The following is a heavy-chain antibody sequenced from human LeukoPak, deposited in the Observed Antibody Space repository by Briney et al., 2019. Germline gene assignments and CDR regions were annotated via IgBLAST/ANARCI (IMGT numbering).Heavy chain of an antibody. V-gene: IGHV1-46*01. D-gene: IGHD5-24*01. CDR1: GYTFTSNY. J-gene: IGHJ5*02. CDR3: ARDNSVRDEAWWFNA. Sequence: ASVKVSCKAFGYTFTSNYMHWVRQAPGQGPEWMGGINPSGGSTTYAQKFQGRVTLTRDMSTSTDYLELSSLRSEDTAVYYYARDNSVRDEAWWFNAWGQGTLVTVSS. CDR2: INPSGGST.